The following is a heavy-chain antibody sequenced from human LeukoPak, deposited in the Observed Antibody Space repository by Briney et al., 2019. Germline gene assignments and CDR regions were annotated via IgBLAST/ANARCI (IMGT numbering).Heavy chain of an antibody. D-gene: IGHD1-14*01. CDR2: INQGGSDK. CDR1: GFTFSGHW. Sequence: GGSLRLSCAASGFTFSGHWMSWVRQAPGKGLEWVANINQGGSDKYYVDSVKGRFTVSRDNANNLLYLQMNSLRGEDTAVYYCTRDRSRAEDDWGQGALVTVSS. V-gene: IGHV3-7*01. CDR3: TRDRSRAEDD. J-gene: IGHJ4*02.